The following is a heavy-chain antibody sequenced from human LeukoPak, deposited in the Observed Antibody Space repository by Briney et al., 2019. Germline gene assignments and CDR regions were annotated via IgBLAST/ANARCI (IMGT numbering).Heavy chain of an antibody. J-gene: IGHJ6*03. V-gene: IGHV1-8*01. Sequence: ASMKVSCKASGYTFTSYDINWVRQATGQGLAWMGWMNPNSCNTGYAQKFQGRVTMTRNTSISTAYMELSSLRSEDTAVYYCAKYPIWAPSYYMDVWGKGTTVTVSS. CDR1: GYTFTSYD. D-gene: IGHD3-9*01. CDR2: MNPNSCNT. CDR3: AKYPIWAPSYYMDV.